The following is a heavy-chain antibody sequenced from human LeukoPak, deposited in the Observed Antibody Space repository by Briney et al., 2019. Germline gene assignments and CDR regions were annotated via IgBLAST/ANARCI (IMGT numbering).Heavy chain of an antibody. V-gene: IGHV3-23*01. D-gene: IGHD5-18*01. CDR1: GFTFSSYA. J-gene: IGHJ4*02. Sequence: PGGSLRLSCAASGFTFSSYAMSWVRQAPGKGLEGVSAISCSGGSTYYADSVKGRFTISRDNSKNTLYLQMNSLRVEDTAVYYCAKEGRGYSYGTSDYWGQGTLVTVSS. CDR3: AKEGRGYSYGTSDY. CDR2: ISCSGGST.